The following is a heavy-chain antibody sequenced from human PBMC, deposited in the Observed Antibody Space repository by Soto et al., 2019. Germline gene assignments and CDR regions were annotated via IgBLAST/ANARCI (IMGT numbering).Heavy chain of an antibody. CDR2: IYYSGST. CDR3: ARTSLVYCSSTSCYMPYYYYYMDV. J-gene: IGHJ6*03. CDR1: GGSISSYY. D-gene: IGHD2-2*02. Sequence: QVQLQESGPGLVKPSETLSLTCTVSGGSISSYYWSWIRQPPGKGLEWIGYIYYSGSTNYNPSLKCQLSISVATSKNKFSLKLSSVTAADTAVYYCARTSLVYCSSTSCYMPYYYYYMDVWGKGPTATVSS. V-gene: IGHV4-59*01.